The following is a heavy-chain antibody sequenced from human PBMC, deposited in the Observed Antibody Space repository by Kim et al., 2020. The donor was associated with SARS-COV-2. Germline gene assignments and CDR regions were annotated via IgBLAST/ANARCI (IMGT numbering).Heavy chain of an antibody. CDR1: GFTFNVYG. D-gene: IGHD6-13*01. CDR2: VRYDGSNK. CDR3: ARDFQVSSRSFVPNDAFDV. J-gene: IGHJ3*01. V-gene: IGHV3-33*01. Sequence: GGSLRLSCAASGFTFNVYGVHWVRQVPGKGLEWVAVVRYDGSNKHYADSVKDRFIISRDNSENMVFLQMNNLRAEDTAIYFCARDFQVSSRSFVPNDAFDVWGQGTMVTVSS.